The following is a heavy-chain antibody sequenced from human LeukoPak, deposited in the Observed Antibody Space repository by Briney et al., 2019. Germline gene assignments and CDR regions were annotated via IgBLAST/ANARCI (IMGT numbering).Heavy chain of an antibody. CDR1: GFIFNTYA. D-gene: IGHD5-18*01. V-gene: IGHV3-23*01. Sequence: GGSLRLSCAASGFIFNTYAMSWVRQAPGKGLELVSTITGNGDAAYYADSVKGRFTISRDNSRNTLYLQMNSLRADDTAAYYCEKDLTAMTNFDSWGQGTLVTVSS. CDR3: EKDLTAMTNFDS. J-gene: IGHJ4*02. CDR2: ITGNGDAA.